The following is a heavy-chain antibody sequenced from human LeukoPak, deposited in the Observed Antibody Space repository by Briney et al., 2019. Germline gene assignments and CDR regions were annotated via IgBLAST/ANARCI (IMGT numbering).Heavy chain of an antibody. D-gene: IGHD2-21*01. CDR3: AREGVGGAYAMDV. CDR2: VNPNGGGT. CDR1: GYTFAAYY. Sequence: ASVKVPCRTSGYTFAAYYIHWVRQAPGQGLEWMGWVNPNGGGTNYAQKFKDRLTMTRDTSISTVYMELSSLESDDTAVYFCAREGVGGAYAMDVWGQGTTVTVSS. V-gene: IGHV1-2*02. J-gene: IGHJ6*02.